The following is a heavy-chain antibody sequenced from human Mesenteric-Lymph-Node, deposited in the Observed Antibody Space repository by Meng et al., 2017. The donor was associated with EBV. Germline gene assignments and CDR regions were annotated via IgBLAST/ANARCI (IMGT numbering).Heavy chain of an antibody. D-gene: IGHD1-26*01. V-gene: IGHV4-61*08. J-gene: IGHJ4*02. CDR3: ARQEVGANFDY. Sequence: QMQVQRWGPGVVQPSGTLSLTCTVSGDSVSNRDYYWSWVRQPPGKGLEWIGYIYYSGSTSYNPSLKSRITISLDKSKNDFSLKLSSVTAADTAVYYCARQEVGANFDYWGQGTLVTVSS. CDR1: GDSVSNRDYY. CDR2: IYYSGST.